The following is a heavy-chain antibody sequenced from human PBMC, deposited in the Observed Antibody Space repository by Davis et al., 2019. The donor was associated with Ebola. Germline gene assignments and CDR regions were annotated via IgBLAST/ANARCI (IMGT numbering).Heavy chain of an antibody. CDR1: GYRFRFNW. D-gene: IGHD1-1*01. V-gene: IGHV5-51*01. CDR2: IYADDSDT. J-gene: IGHJ6*02. CDR3: ARWEAATGIFDL. Sequence: GESLKISCEGSGYRFRFNWLGWVRQVPGKGLEWMGFIYADDSDTRYSPSFQGHVTMSADKSINTAYLQWSRLEASDSAIYYCARWEAATGIFDLWGQGTTVTVSS.